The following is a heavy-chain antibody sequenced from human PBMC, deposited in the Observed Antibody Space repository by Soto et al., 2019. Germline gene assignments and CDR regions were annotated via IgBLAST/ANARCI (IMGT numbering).Heavy chain of an antibody. CDR2: IIPIFGTA. CDR1: GGTFSSYA. J-gene: IGHJ6*02. D-gene: IGHD2-15*01. V-gene: IGHV1-69*13. Sequence: GASVKVSCKASGGTFSSYAISWVRQAPGQGLEWMGGIIPIFGTANYAQKFQGRVTITADESTSTAYMELSSLRSEDTAVYYCARLELLRVSYGMDVWGQGTTVTVSS. CDR3: ARLELLRVSYGMDV.